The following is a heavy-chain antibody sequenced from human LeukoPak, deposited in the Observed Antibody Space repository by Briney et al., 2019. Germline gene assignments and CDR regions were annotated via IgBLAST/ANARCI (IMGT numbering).Heavy chain of an antibody. CDR3: ARDPGSSGYWYFDL. CDR2: IYNNGRT. Sequence: PSETLSLTCTVSGGSMSSYYWSWIRQPPGKGLEWIGCIYNNGRTNYNPSLKSRVTISVDTSKNQFSLRLTSVTAADTAVYYCARDPGSSGYWYFDLWGRGTLVTVSS. D-gene: IGHD6-19*01. CDR1: GGSMSSYY. V-gene: IGHV4-59*01. J-gene: IGHJ2*01.